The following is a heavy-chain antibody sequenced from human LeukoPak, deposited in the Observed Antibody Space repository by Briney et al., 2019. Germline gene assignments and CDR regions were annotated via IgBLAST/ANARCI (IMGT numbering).Heavy chain of an antibody. CDR3: ARSPPTYCSGGSCYYYGMDV. J-gene: IGHJ6*02. D-gene: IGHD2-15*01. Sequence: SETLSLTCTVSGGSISSYYWSWIRQPPGKGLEWIGYIYYSGSTNYNPSLKSRVTISVDTSKNQFSLELSSVTAADTAVYYCARSPPTYCSGGSCYYYGMDVWGQGTTVTVSS. CDR1: GGSISSYY. V-gene: IGHV4-59*08. CDR2: IYYSGST.